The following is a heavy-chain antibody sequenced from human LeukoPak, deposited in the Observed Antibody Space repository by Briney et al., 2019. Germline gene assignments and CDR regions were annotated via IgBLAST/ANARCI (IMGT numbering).Heavy chain of an antibody. CDR1: GGSFSGYY. V-gene: IGHV4-34*01. CDR2: INHSGST. CDR3: ARVLGMVTSYFDY. D-gene: IGHD5-18*01. Sequence: SETLSLTCAVYGGSFSGYYWSWIRQPPGKGLECIGEINHSGSTNYNPSLKSRVTIPVDTSKNQFSLKLSSVTAADTAVYYCARVLGMVTSYFDYWGQGTLVTVSS. J-gene: IGHJ4*02.